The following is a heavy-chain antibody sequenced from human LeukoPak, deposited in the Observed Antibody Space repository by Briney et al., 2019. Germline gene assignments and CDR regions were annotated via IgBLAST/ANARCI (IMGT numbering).Heavy chain of an antibody. V-gene: IGHV1-24*01. CDR3: ATIPSCSSTSCSRHYYYYYGMDV. CDR1: GYTLTELS. J-gene: IGHJ6*02. CDR2: FDPEDGET. D-gene: IGHD2-2*01. Sequence: GASVKVSCKVSGYTLTELSMHWVRQAPGKGLEWMGGFDPEDGETIYAQKFQGRVTMTEDTSTDTAYMELSSLRSEDTAVYYCATIPSCSSTSCSRHYYYYYGMDVWGQGTTVTVSS.